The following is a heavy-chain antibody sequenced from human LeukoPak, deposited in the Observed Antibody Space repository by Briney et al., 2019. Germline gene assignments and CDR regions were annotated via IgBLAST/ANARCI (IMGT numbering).Heavy chain of an antibody. V-gene: IGHV3-30-3*01. D-gene: IGHD5-12*01. Sequence: GRSLRLSCAASGFTFSRYSMPWVRQAPGKGLEWVAVISHDGTNKWYADSVKGRFTVSRDNSKNMLYVQLNSLRPEDTAVYYCSPKGATADYWGQGTLVIVSS. CDR3: SPKGATADY. J-gene: IGHJ4*02. CDR2: ISHDGTNK. CDR1: GFTFSRYS.